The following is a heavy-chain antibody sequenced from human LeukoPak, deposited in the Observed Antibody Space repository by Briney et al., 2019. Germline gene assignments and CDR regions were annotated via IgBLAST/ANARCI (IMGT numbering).Heavy chain of an antibody. CDR2: IYPADSET. CDR3: ATTLYSGIYGDGFDI. V-gene: IGHV5-51*03. D-gene: IGHD1-26*01. J-gene: IGHJ3*02. CDR1: GYSFTSYW. Sequence: GESLKISCQGSGYSFTSYWIGWVRQMPGKGLEWMGIIYPADSETRYSPSFQGQVTISADKSISTAYLQWSSLKASDTAMYYCATTLYSGIYGDGFDIWSQGTMVTVSS.